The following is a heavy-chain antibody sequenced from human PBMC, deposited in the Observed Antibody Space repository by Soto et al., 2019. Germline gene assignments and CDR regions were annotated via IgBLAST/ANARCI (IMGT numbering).Heavy chain of an antibody. CDR3: ARGLGYTYGYRYV. Sequence: PGWSLRLSCAASGFTFSMYWMHWVRQVPGKGLEWVSSISSSSSDIYYADSVKGRFTISRDNAKNSLYLQMNSLRAEDTAVYYCARGLGYTYGYRYVWAQGTTVT. CDR2: ISSSSSDI. D-gene: IGHD5-18*01. CDR1: GFTFSMYW. J-gene: IGHJ6*02. V-gene: IGHV3-21*01.